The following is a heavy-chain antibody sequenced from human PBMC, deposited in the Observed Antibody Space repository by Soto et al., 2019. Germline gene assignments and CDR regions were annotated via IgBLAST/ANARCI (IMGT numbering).Heavy chain of an antibody. J-gene: IGHJ1*01. Sequence: QAQLMQSGAEVKEPGSSVKVSCKASGGTFSGYAISWVRQAPGQGLEWLGGIIPIFGITNYAQKFQNRLTIAADEFSATVYMDLRSLTSEDSAIYYCARDPRSITGTTSSEDFQHWGQGTLVSVS. CDR2: IIPIFGIT. D-gene: IGHD1-1*01. CDR3: ARDPRSITGTTSSEDFQH. CDR1: GGTFSGYA. V-gene: IGHV1-69*01.